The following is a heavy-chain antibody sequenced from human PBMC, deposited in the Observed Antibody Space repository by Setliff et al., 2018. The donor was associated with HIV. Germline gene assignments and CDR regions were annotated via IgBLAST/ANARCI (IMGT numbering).Heavy chain of an antibody. CDR2: IKTDGSEK. D-gene: IGHD3-10*01. Sequence: GGSLRLSCAASGFTFSTYWMHWVRQAPGKGLVWVSRIKTDGSEKNYVESVKGRFTISRDNAKGSASLQMNSLRAEDTAIYFCARKLRPGHGVDVWGQGTTVTVSS. J-gene: IGHJ6*02. CDR1: GFTFSTYW. V-gene: IGHV3-74*01. CDR3: ARKLRPGHGVDV.